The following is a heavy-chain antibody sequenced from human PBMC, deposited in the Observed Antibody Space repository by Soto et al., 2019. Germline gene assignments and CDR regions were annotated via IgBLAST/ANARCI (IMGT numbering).Heavy chain of an antibody. J-gene: IGHJ4*02. V-gene: IGHV1-69*02. D-gene: IGHD5-12*01. Sequence: QVQLVQSGAEVKKPGPSVKVPCKPSGGTFSSYTITWVRQAPGQGLEWMGRIIPILGIANYVQKFQGRVTITADKSTSTAYMELSSLRSEDTAVYYCARGGAGSGYGDWGQGTLVTVSS. CDR2: IIPILGIA. CDR3: ARGGAGSGYGD. CDR1: GGTFSSYT.